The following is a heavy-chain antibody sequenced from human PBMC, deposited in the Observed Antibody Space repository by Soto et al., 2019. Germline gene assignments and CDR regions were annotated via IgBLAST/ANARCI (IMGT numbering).Heavy chain of an antibody. Sequence: ASVKVSCKASGYTFTSYGISWVRQAPGQGLEWMGWISAYNGNTNYALKLQGRVTMTTDTSTSTAYMELRSLRSDDTAVYYCARDSVVFDYVGLFDYWGQGTLVTVSS. CDR1: GYTFTSYG. D-gene: IGHD3-9*01. J-gene: IGHJ4*02. CDR3: ARDSVVFDYVGLFDY. V-gene: IGHV1-18*01. CDR2: ISAYNGNT.